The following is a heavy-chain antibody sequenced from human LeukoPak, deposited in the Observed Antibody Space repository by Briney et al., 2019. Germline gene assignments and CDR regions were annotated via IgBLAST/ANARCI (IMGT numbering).Heavy chain of an antibody. CDR2: INPNSGGT. CDR1: GYTFNGHY. J-gene: IGHJ6*03. V-gene: IGHV1-2*02. CDR3: ARSRRDNYYMDV. Sequence: ASVKVSCKASGYTFNGHYMHWVRQAPGQGLEWMGWINPNSGGTNYAQKFQGRVTMTRDTSISTAYMELSRLRSDDTAVYYCARSRRDNYYMDVWGKGTTVTISS.